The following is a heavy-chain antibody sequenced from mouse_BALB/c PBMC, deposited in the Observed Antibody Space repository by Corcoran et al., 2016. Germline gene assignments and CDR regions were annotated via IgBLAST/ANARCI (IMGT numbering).Heavy chain of an antibody. CDR1: GYTFTNYG. CDR2: INTYTGEP. CDR3: ARRATTATAWFAY. Sequence: QIQLVQSGPELKKPGETVKISCKASGYTFTNYGMNWVKQAPGKGLKWMGWINTYTGEPTYADDFKGRFAFSLETSASTAYLQINNLKNEDTATYCCARRATTATAWFAYWGQGTLVTVSA. V-gene: IGHV9-3-1*01. D-gene: IGHD1-2*01. J-gene: IGHJ3*01.